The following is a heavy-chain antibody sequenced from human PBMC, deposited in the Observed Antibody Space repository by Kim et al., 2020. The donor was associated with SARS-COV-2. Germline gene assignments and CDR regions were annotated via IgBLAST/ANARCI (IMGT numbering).Heavy chain of an antibody. CDR3: ARDHLDGYNI. J-gene: IGHJ4*02. Sequence: GGSLRLSCAASGFSVNRFYMTWVRQAPGKGLEWFSVIYYDGNTDYADSVRGRFTIFRDSSRNTLYLQMNSLRAEDTAVYFCARDHLDGYNIWGQGTLVTV. CDR1: GFSVNRFY. CDR2: IYYDGNT. V-gene: IGHV3-53*01. D-gene: IGHD5-12*01.